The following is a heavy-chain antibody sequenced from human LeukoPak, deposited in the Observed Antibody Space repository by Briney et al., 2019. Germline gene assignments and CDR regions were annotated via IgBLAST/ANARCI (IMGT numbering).Heavy chain of an antibody. CDR2: INTNTGNP. D-gene: IGHD1-14*01. Sequence: ASVKVSCKASGYIFTNYAMNWVRQAPGQGLEWMGWINTNTGNPTYAQGFTGRFVFSLDTSISTAYLQISSLKAEDTAVYYCACATGISTVHYYYGMDVWGQGTTVTVSS. V-gene: IGHV7-4-1*02. CDR3: ACATGISTVHYYYGMDV. CDR1: GYIFTNYA. J-gene: IGHJ6*02.